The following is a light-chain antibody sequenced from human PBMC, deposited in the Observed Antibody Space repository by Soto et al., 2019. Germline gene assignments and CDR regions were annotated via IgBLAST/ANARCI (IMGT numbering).Light chain of an antibody. CDR3: QQRSNWPPLT. CDR1: QTVGKNY. CDR2: DAS. V-gene: IGKV3D-20*02. Sequence: EIVLTQSPGTLSVSPGDGATLSFRASQTVGKNYLAWYQHRPGQAPRLLIHDASTRATGIPDRFSGSGSGTDFTLTIGSLEPEDFAVYYCQQRSNWPPLTFGGGTKVDIK. J-gene: IGKJ4*01.